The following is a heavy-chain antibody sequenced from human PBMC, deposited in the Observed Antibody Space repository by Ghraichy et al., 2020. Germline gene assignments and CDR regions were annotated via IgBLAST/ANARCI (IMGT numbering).Heavy chain of an antibody. Sequence: SETLSLTCTVSGYPISSGYYWGWIRQPPGKGLEWIGSIYHSGSTYYNPSLKSRVTISVDTSKNQFSLKLSSVTAADTAVYYCARDLPSGSYSTNWFDPWGQGTLVTVSS. CDR3: ARDLPSGSYSTNWFDP. CDR2: IYHSGST. V-gene: IGHV4-38-2*02. CDR1: GYPISSGYY. J-gene: IGHJ5*02. D-gene: IGHD1-26*01.